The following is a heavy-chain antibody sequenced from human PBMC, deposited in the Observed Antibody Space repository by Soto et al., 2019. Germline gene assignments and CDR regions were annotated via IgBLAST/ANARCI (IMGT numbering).Heavy chain of an antibody. J-gene: IGHJ4*02. CDR3: AKDRGGEFTSSSYFDY. Sequence: EMQLLVSGGGLAQPGGSLRLSCAASGFGFSSYAMSWVRQAPGKGLEWVSGITPGGGTTNYADSVKGRFTISRDNSNNTLYLETNSLRVADTAIYYCAKDRGGEFTSSSYFDYWGQGTLVTVSS. V-gene: IGHV3-23*01. CDR2: ITPGGGTT. D-gene: IGHD3-16*01. CDR1: GFGFSSYA.